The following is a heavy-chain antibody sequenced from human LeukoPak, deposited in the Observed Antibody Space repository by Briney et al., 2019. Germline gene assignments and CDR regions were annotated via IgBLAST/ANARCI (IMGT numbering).Heavy chain of an antibody. V-gene: IGHV5-10-1*01. CDR1: GYRFTNYW. D-gene: IGHD1-26*01. CDR2: IDPSDSYI. CDR3: ARAERIFDY. Sequence: GESLKISCKGSGYRFTNYWISWVRQMPGEGLEWMGTIDPSDSYIKYSPSFQGHVTISVDKSINTAYLQWSSLKASDTALYYCARAERIFDYWGQGTLVTVSS. J-gene: IGHJ4*02.